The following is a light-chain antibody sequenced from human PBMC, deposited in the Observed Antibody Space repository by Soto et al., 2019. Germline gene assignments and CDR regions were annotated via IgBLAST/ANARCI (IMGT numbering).Light chain of an antibody. J-gene: IGLJ2*01. CDR2: DVD. V-gene: IGLV2-14*01. Sequence: QAASISGSPGQSITISCTGTNSDVGGYNYVSWYQQYPGKAPKLMIYDVDNRPSGVSYRFSGSKSGKTASLTISGLQAEDEADYYCSSYTTSSTVVFGGGTKLTVL. CDR1: NSDVGGYNY. CDR3: SSYTTSSTVV.